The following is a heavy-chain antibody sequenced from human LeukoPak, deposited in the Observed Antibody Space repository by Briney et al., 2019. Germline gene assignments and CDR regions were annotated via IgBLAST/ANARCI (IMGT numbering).Heavy chain of an antibody. Sequence: PSETLSLTCAVSGVSISNNNFSWGWIRQPPGKGLEWIGSINYSGYTYYNPSLKSRVTISVDTSKNHFSLKLNSVTAADTAVYYCARAPRYSSSSYHYFDFWGQGTLATVSS. CDR1: GVSISNNNFS. J-gene: IGHJ4*02. CDR2: INYSGYT. CDR3: ARAPRYSSSSYHYFDF. D-gene: IGHD6-13*01. V-gene: IGHV4-39*07.